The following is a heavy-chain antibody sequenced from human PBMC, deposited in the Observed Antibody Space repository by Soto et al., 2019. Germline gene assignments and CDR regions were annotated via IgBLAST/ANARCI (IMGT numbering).Heavy chain of an antibody. Sequence: PGGSLRLSXAASGFTFSSYWMSWVRQAPGRGLEWMANIKYDGSEKYYVDSVKGRLTISRDNAKNSLYLQMNSLRAEDTAVYFYVEGADHWGQGTLVTVSS. CDR1: GFTFSSYW. J-gene: IGHJ4*02. CDR3: VEGADH. CDR2: IKYDGSEK. V-gene: IGHV3-7*03. D-gene: IGHD3-16*01.